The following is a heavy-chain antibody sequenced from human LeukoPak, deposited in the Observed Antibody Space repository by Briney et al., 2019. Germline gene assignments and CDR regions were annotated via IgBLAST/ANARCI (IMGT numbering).Heavy chain of an antibody. D-gene: IGHD1-26*01. CDR1: GYTFTGFY. J-gene: IGHJ4*02. CDR3: ATERGIVGASVGFDY. Sequence: ASVKVSCKASGYTFTGFYMHWVRQAPGQGLEWVGWINPHSGGTNYAQKFQGRVSMTRDTSTSTAYMELSRLKSDDTAVYYCATERGIVGASVGFDYWGQGTLVTVSS. V-gene: IGHV1-2*02. CDR2: INPHSGGT.